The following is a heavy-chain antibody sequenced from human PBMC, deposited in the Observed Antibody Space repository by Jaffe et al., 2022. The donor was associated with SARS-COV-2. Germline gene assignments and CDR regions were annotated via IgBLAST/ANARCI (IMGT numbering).Heavy chain of an antibody. V-gene: IGHV4-59*08. CDR1: GGSISSYY. J-gene: IGHJ2*01. Sequence: QVQLQESGPGLVKPSETLSLTCTVSGGSISSYYWSWIRQPPGKGLEWIGYIYYSGSTNYNPSLKSRVTISVDTSKNQFSLKLSSVTAADTAVYYCARVVEMATIGHWYFDLWGRGTLVTVSS. D-gene: IGHD5-12*01. CDR3: ARVVEMATIGHWYFDL. CDR2: IYYSGST.